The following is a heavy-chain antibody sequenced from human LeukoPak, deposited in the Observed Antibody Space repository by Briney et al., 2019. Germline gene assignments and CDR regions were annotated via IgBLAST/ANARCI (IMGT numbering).Heavy chain of an antibody. CDR3: AKEGRDGYYFDY. CDR1: GFTFSDYY. D-gene: IGHD3-10*01. J-gene: IGHJ4*02. Sequence: PGGSLRLSCAASGFTFSDYYMSWIRQAPGKGLEWVSAISGSGGSTYYADSVKGRFTISRDNSKNTLYLQMNSLRAEDTAVYYCAKEGRDGYYFDYWGQGTLVTVSS. V-gene: IGHV3-23*01. CDR2: ISGSGGST.